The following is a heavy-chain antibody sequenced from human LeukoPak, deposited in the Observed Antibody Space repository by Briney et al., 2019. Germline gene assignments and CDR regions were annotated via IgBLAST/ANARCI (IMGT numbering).Heavy chain of an antibody. CDR2: INHSGST. Sequence: PSETLSLTCAVYGGSFSGYYWSWIRQPPGKGLEWIGEINHSGSTNYNPSLMSRVTISVDTSKNQFSLKLSSVTAADTAVYYCARGPGYDFWSGYNYYFDYWGQGTLVTVSS. D-gene: IGHD3-3*01. J-gene: IGHJ4*02. CDR1: GGSFSGYY. V-gene: IGHV4-34*01. CDR3: ARGPGYDFWSGYNYYFDY.